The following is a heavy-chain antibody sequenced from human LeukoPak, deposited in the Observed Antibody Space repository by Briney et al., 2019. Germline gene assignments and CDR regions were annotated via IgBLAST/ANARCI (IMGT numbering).Heavy chain of an antibody. CDR1: GFTFSTYA. Sequence: GGSLRLSCVASGFTFSTYAMSWVRQAPGKGLEWVSTISGGGGTADYADSVKGRFTISRDNSQSTPYLQMNSLRAEDTAVYYCANKWSFLYYFDYWGQGTLVTVSS. J-gene: IGHJ4*02. CDR3: ANKWSFLYYFDY. D-gene: IGHD2-15*01. CDR2: ISGGGGTA. V-gene: IGHV3-23*01.